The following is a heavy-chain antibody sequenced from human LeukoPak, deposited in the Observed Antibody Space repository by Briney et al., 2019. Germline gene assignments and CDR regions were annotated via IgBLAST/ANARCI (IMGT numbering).Heavy chain of an antibody. CDR1: GFTFSSYS. D-gene: IGHD2-15*01. Sequence: KSGGSLRLSCAASGFTFSSYSMNWVRQAPGKGLEWVSSISSSSSYIYYADSVKGRFTISRGNAKNSLYLQMNSLRAEDTAVYYCAKIREAVAVDYWGQGTLVTVSS. J-gene: IGHJ4*02. CDR2: ISSSSSYI. V-gene: IGHV3-21*01. CDR3: AKIREAVAVDY.